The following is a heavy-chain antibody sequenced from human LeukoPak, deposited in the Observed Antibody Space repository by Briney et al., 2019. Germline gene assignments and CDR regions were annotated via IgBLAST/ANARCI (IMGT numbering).Heavy chain of an antibody. Sequence: SVTVSCKSSGYTFPSYFIHWVRQPPAQGLEWMGIINPSGGSTSYAQKFQGRFTMTRDRYTSTVYMELSSLRAEDTAVYYCASDMGGYSYGPFDYWGQGTLVTVSS. CDR3: ASDMGGYSYGPFDY. CDR1: GYTFPSYF. V-gene: IGHV1-46*01. D-gene: IGHD5-18*01. CDR2: INPSGGST. J-gene: IGHJ4*02.